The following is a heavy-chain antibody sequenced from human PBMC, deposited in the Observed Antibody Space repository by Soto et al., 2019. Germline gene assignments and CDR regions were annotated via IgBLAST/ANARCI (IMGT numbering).Heavy chain of an antibody. CDR3: ARQVVDGTVAGSGSFDY. CDR2: VYYSGRT. V-gene: IGHV4-39*01. Sequence: QVQLQESGPGLVKPSETLSLTCTVYGGSISSSSYYWGWIRQPPGKGLEWIGSVYYSGRTYYNSSRKSLVTISVDTSENQISLKLSAVTAADTAVYYCARQVVDGTVAGSGSFDYWGQGTLVTVSS. J-gene: IGHJ4*02. CDR1: GGSISSSSYY. D-gene: IGHD3-10*01.